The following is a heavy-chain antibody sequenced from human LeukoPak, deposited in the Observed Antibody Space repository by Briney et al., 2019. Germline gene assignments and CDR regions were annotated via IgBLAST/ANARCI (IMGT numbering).Heavy chain of an antibody. CDR1: GXTFSTYD. J-gene: IGHJ4*02. V-gene: IGHV3-30*18. CDR3: AKGSYYKAYFDY. Sequence: GGSLRLSCAASGXTFSTYDVHWVRQAPGKGLEWVAVIPYDGSDKYFADSVKGRFTISRDNSKNTLYLQINALRAEDTAVYYCAKGSYYKAYFDYWGQGTLVTVSS. D-gene: IGHD3-10*01. CDR2: IPYDGSDK.